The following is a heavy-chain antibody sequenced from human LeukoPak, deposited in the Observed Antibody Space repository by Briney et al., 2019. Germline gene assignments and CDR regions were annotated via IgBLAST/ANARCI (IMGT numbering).Heavy chain of an antibody. CDR2: IYTSGST. D-gene: IGHD3-3*01. V-gene: IGHV4-4*07. Sequence: PSETLSLTCTVSGGSISSYYWSWIRQPAGKGLEWIGRIYTSGSTNYNPSLKSRVTMSVDTSKNQFSLKLSSVTAADTAVYYCAREAQYYDFWSGYYYYYYMDVWGKGTTVTVSS. CDR3: AREAQYYDFWSGYYYYYYMDV. J-gene: IGHJ6*03. CDR1: GGSISSYY.